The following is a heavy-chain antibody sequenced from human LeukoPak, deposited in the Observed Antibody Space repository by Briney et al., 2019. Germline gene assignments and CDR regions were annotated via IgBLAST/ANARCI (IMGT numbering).Heavy chain of an antibody. D-gene: IGHD6-13*01. J-gene: IGHJ4*02. V-gene: IGHV3-23*01. CDR2: ISGSGGST. Sequence: GGSLRLSCAASGFTFSSYAMSWVRQAPGKGLEWVSAISGSGGSTYYADSVKGRFTISRDNSKNTLYLQMNGLRAEDTAVYYCATQVGGSSSDYWGQGTLVTVSS. CDR3: ATQVGGSSSDY. CDR1: GFTFSSYA.